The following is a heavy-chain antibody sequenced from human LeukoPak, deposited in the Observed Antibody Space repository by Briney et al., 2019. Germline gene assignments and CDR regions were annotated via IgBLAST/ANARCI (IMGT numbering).Heavy chain of an antibody. J-gene: IGHJ4*02. CDR1: GYTFTSYD. CDR3: ARFGYYDSSGYPDY. D-gene: IGHD3-22*01. V-gene: IGHV1-8*01. Sequence: ASVKVSCKASGYTFTSYDINWVRQATGQGLEWMGWMNPNSGNTGYAQKFQGRVTMTRNTSISTAYMELGSLRSEDTAVYYCARFGYYDSSGYPDYWGQGTLVTVSS. CDR2: MNPNSGNT.